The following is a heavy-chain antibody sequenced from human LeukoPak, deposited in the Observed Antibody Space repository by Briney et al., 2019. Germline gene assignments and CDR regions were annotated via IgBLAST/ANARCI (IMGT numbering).Heavy chain of an antibody. CDR3: AKDPTGEWELPSAGGAFDI. CDR2: ISGSGGST. V-gene: IGHV3-23*01. Sequence: PGGSLRLSCAASGFTFSSYAMSWVRQAPGKGLEWVSAISGSGGSTYYADSVKGRFSISRDNSKNTLYLQMNSLRAEDTAVYYCAKDPTGEWELPSAGGAFDIWGQGTMVTVSS. J-gene: IGHJ3*02. CDR1: GFTFSSYA. D-gene: IGHD1-26*01.